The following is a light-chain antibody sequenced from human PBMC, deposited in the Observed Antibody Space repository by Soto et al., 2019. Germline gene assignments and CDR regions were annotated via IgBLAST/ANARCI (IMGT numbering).Light chain of an antibody. CDR2: ANN. Sequence: QAVVTQPPSVSGAPGQRVTLSCTGNSSTIGAGYDVHWYQQLPGPAPKLLISANNNRTSGVPDRFSGSQSATSASLAITGLQAEDEADYYCQSFDSSRSGSVFGGGTKVTVL. CDR3: QSFDSSRSGSV. V-gene: IGLV1-40*01. J-gene: IGLJ2*01. CDR1: SSTIGAGYD.